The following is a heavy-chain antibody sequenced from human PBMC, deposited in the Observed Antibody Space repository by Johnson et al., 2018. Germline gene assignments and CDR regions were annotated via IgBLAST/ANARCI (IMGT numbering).Heavy chain of an antibody. CDR1: GFTFRNSA. J-gene: IGHJ6*02. Sequence: VQLVQSGGGLVQPGGSLRLSCAASGFTFRNSAMNWVRQTPGKGLEWVSTISTSGVTTFPADPVKGRFTISRDNSNNPPLLQMNSLPAEDTAVYYCAKPRTRYYFAMDVWGQGTTVTVSS. CDR3: AKPRTRYYFAMDV. V-gene: IGHV3-23*04. D-gene: IGHD1-14*01. CDR2: ISTSGVTT.